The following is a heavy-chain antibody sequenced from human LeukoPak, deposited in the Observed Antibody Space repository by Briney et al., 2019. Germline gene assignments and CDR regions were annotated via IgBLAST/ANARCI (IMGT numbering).Heavy chain of an antibody. D-gene: IGHD6-19*01. Sequence: GGSLRLSCAASGFTFSSYAMHWVRQAPGKGLEWVAVISYDGSNKYYADSVKGRFTISRDNSKNTLYLQMNSLRAEDTAVYYCAREIVAGHYFDYWGQGTLVTVSS. CDR2: ISYDGSNK. CDR1: GFTFSSYA. J-gene: IGHJ4*02. V-gene: IGHV3-30-3*01. CDR3: AREIVAGHYFDY.